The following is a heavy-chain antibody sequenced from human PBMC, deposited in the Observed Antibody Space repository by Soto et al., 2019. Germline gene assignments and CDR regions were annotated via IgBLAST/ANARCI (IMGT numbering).Heavy chain of an antibody. CDR2: IYYSGST. D-gene: IGHD3-22*01. V-gene: IGHV4-59*01. Sequence: QVQPQESGPGLVKPSETLSLTCTVSGGSISSYYWSWIRQPPGKGLEWIGYIYYSGSTNYNPSLKSRVTITVDRSKNQFSLKLSSVTAADTAVYYCARDSAYYYESSGSIPMSFDYWGQGTLVTVSS. J-gene: IGHJ4*02. CDR3: ARDSAYYYESSGSIPMSFDY. CDR1: GGSISSYY.